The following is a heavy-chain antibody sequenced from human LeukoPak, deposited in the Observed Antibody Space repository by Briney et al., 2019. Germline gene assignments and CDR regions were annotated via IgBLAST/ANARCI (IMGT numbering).Heavy chain of an antibody. D-gene: IGHD6-13*01. Sequence: GGSLRLSCAASGFTFSDYYMSRIRQAPGKGLEWISYISTSSDTNYADSVKGRFTISRDNAKNSLYLQMNSLRAEDTAVYYCAREKYGSSWYADYWGQGTLVTVSS. CDR1: GFTFSDYY. V-gene: IGHV3-11*06. CDR2: ISTSSDT. J-gene: IGHJ4*02. CDR3: AREKYGSSWYADY.